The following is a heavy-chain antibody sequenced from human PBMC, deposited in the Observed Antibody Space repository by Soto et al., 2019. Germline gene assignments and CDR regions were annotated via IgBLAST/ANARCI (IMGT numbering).Heavy chain of an antibody. CDR3: VGAGAGGSCLGWFAP. D-gene: IGHD7-27*01. CDR2: IYHSGST. J-gene: IGHJ5*01. V-gene: IGHV4-31*03. CDR1: GDSISRGGYY. Sequence: QVQLQESGPGLVKPSQTLSLTCTVSGDSISRGGYYYNWIRQLPGKGLEWIGYIYHSGSTNYNPSLKSRVTISRATPKNQLSLAFRSATAPVAVVNYYVGAGAGGSCLGWFAPWGQGTLVTVSS.